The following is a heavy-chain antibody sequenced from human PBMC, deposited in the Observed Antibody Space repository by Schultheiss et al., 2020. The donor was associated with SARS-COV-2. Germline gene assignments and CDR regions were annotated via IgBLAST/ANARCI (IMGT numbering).Heavy chain of an antibody. CDR1: GGSFSGYY. CDR3: ARARIAVVWGYYYGMDV. Sequence: SETLSLTCAVYGGSFSGYYWSWIRQPPGKGLEWIGEINHSGSTNYNPSLKSRVTISVDTSKNQFSLKLNSVTPEDTAVYYCARARIAVVWGYYYGMDVWGQGTTVTVSS. V-gene: IGHV4-34*01. CDR2: INHSGST. D-gene: IGHD6-19*01. J-gene: IGHJ6*02.